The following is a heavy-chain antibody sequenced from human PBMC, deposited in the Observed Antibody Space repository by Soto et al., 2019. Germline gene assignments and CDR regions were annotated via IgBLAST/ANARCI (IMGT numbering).Heavy chain of an antibody. CDR3: ARATYDYIWGSYRTDAFDI. V-gene: IGHV4-59*01. CDR1: GGSISSYY. CDR2: IYYSGST. D-gene: IGHD3-16*02. Sequence: PSETLSLTCTVSGGSISSYYWSWIRQPPGKGLEWIGYIYYSGSTNYNPSLKSRVTISVDTSKNQFSLKLSSVTAADTAVYYCARATYDYIWGSYRTDAFDIWGQGAMVTVSS. J-gene: IGHJ3*02.